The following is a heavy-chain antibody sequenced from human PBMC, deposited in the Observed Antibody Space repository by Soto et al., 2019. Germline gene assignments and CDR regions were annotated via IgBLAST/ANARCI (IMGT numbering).Heavy chain of an antibody. CDR1: GFTFTSSA. D-gene: IGHD4-4*01. CDR3: AAARYSNYARHTYGMDV. J-gene: IGHJ6*02. V-gene: IGHV1-58*01. CDR2: IVVGSGNT. Sequence: SVKVSCKASGFTFTSSAVQWVRQARGQRLEWIGWIVVGSGNTNYAQKFQERVTITRDMSTSTAYMELSSLRSEDTAVYYCAAARYSNYARHTYGMDVWGQGTTVTASS.